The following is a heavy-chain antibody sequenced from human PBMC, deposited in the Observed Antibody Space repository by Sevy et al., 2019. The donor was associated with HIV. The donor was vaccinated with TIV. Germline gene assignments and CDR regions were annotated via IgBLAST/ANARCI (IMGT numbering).Heavy chain of an antibody. Sequence: GGSLRLSCAASGFTFSSYSMNWVRQAPGKGLEWVSYISASSNSIYYANSLKGRFTNSWDNAKNSLYLRMNSLGAADTALDYCAGGAGVDCSGSSCYLDFDYWGQGTLVTVSS. CDR3: AGGAGVDCSGSSCYLDFDY. V-gene: IGHV3-21*01. CDR2: ISASSNSI. J-gene: IGHJ4*02. CDR1: GFTFSSYS. D-gene: IGHD2-2*01.